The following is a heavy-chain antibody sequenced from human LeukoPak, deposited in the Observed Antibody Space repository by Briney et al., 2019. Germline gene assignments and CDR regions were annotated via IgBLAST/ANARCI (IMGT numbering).Heavy chain of an antibody. CDR2: INPNSGGT. Sequence: GASVKVSCKASGYSFSGYYMHWVRQAPGQGLEWMGWINPNSGGTNYAQKFQGRVTMTRDTSISTAYMELSRLRSDDTAVYYCARCLPGRADSSGYYLRGDDAFDIWGQGTMVTVSS. D-gene: IGHD3-22*01. CDR1: GYSFSGYY. J-gene: IGHJ3*02. V-gene: IGHV1-2*02. CDR3: ARCLPGRADSSGYYLRGDDAFDI.